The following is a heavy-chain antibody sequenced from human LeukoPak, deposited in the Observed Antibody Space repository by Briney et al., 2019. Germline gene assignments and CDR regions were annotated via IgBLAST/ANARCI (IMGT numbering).Heavy chain of an antibody. Sequence: SETLSLTCTVSGGSISNYYWSWIRQPPGKGLEWIGYIYYSGNTNYNPSLKSRVTISVDTSKNQFSLKVSSVTAADTAVYYCARDPPQPGIAAAGYFDLWGRGTLVTVSA. CDR3: ARDPPQPGIAAAGYFDL. CDR2: IYYSGNT. D-gene: IGHD6-13*01. J-gene: IGHJ2*01. V-gene: IGHV4-59*01. CDR1: GGSISNYY.